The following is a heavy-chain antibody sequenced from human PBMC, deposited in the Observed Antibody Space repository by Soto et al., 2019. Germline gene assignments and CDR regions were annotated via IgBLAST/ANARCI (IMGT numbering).Heavy chain of an antibody. J-gene: IGHJ3*02. CDR2: INPNSGGT. CDR3: ARDATYYDILTGYYRIGAFDI. Sequence: QVQLVQSGAEVKKPGASVKVSCKASGYTFTGYYMHWVRQAPGQGLEWMGWINPNSGGTNYAQKFQGRVTMTRDTSISTAYMELSRLRSDDTAVYYCARDATYYDILTGYYRIGAFDIWGQGTMVTVSS. CDR1: GYTFTGYY. V-gene: IGHV1-2*02. D-gene: IGHD3-9*01.